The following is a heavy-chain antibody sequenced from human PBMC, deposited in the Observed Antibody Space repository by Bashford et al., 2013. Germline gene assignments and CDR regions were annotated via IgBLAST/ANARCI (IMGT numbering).Heavy chain of an antibody. CDR2: IYPGDSDT. D-gene: IGHD3-3*01. CDR3: ARRSSWSIFGVSTQDDAFDF. Sequence: GESLKISCEGSGYTFSTYWIGWVRQMPGKGLEWMGLIYPGDSDTRYNPSFQGHVTMSADKSINTAYLQWNSLRASDTAMYYCARRSSWSIFGVSTQDDAFDFVGPGDKWSPSPQ. V-gene: IGHV5-51*01. J-gene: IGHJ3*01. CDR1: GYTFSTYW.